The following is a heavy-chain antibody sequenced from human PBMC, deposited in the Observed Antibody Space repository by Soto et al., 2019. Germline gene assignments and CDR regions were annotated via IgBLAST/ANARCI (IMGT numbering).Heavy chain of an antibody. D-gene: IGHD3-3*01. CDR3: AKEGLRFLEWTNWFDP. CDR1: GFTFSSYA. Sequence: GGSLRLSCAASGFTFSSYAMSWVRQAPGKGLEWVSAISGSGGSTYYADSVKGRFTISRDNSKNTLYLQMNSLRAEDTAVYYCAKEGLRFLEWTNWFDPWGQATLVTVSS. V-gene: IGHV3-23*01. J-gene: IGHJ5*02. CDR2: ISGSGGST.